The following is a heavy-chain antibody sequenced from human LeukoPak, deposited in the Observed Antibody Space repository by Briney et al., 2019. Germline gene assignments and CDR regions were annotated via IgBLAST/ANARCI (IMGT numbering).Heavy chain of an antibody. Sequence: AGGSLRLSCAASGFTFSSYGMHWVRQAPGKGLEWVAVISYDGSNKYYADSVKGRFTISRDNSKNTLYLQMNRLKIDDTAVYYCARRLVGFGALVLDPWGQGTLVTVSS. D-gene: IGHD3-10*01. CDR1: GFTFSSYG. V-gene: IGHV3-30*03. CDR3: ARRLVGFGALVLDP. CDR2: ISYDGSNK. J-gene: IGHJ5*02.